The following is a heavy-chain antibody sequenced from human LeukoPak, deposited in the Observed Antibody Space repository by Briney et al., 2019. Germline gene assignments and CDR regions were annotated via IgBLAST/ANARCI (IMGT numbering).Heavy chain of an antibody. J-gene: IGHJ6*03. Sequence: GGSLRLSCAASGFSVSRYWMSWVRQAPGEGLEWVANIKQDESEKDYVDSVRGRFTISRDNAKNSLYLQMNSLRAEDTAAYYCARVGPWVNPDYYYYYMDVWGKGTTVTVSS. CDR2: IKQDESEK. CDR1: GFSVSRYW. D-gene: IGHD1-14*01. CDR3: ARVGPWVNPDYYYYYMDV. V-gene: IGHV3-7*01.